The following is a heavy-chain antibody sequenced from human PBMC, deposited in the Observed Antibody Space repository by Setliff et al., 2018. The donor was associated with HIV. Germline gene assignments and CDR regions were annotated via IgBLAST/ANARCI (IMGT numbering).Heavy chain of an antibody. J-gene: IGHJ4*02. CDR2: IFHSGSS. CDR3: ARGSPSSSWYGEYAY. V-gene: IGHV4-38-2*02. Sequence: KPSETLSLTCTVSGDFFSSGYYWGWIRQPPGKGLEWIGSIFHSGSSYYNPSLKSRVTISVDTSKNQFSLWLSSVTAADTAIYYCARGSPSSSWYGEYAYWGQGTLVTVSS. D-gene: IGHD6-13*01. CDR1: GDFFSSGYY.